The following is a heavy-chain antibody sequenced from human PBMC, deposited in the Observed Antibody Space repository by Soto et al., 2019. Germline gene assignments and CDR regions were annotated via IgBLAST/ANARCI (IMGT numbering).Heavy chain of an antibody. CDR2: ISYDGSNK. J-gene: IGHJ4*02. D-gene: IGHD6-13*01. CDR3: AKDLGGRSWNKRGYFDY. Sequence: LRLSCAASGFTFRSYGMHWVRQAPGKGLEWVAVISYDGSNKYYADSGKGRFTISRDNSKNTLYLQMNSLRAEDTAVYYCAKDLGGRSWNKRGYFDYWGQGTLVTVSS. CDR1: GFTFRSYG. V-gene: IGHV3-30*18.